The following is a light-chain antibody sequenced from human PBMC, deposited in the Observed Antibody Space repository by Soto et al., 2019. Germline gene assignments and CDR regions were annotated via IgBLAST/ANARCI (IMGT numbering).Light chain of an antibody. Sequence: QSALTQPASVSGSPGQSMTISCTGTSSDVGAYNYVSWYQQHPGKAPKLMIFEVSDRPSGVSNRFSGSKSGNTASLTISGLQAEDEADYYCSSYTSSNTLVFGGGTQLTVL. J-gene: IGLJ2*01. CDR2: EVS. CDR3: SSYTSSNTLV. CDR1: SSDVGAYNY. V-gene: IGLV2-14*01.